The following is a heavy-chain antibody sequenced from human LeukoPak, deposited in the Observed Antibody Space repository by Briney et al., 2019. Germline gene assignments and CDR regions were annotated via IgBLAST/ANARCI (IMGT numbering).Heavy chain of an antibody. CDR3: ARDERSWFDP. J-gene: IGHJ5*02. CDR1: GGSISSYY. CDR2: IYYSGSS. V-gene: IGHV4-59*01. Sequence: SETLSLTCTVSGGSISSYYWSWIRQPPGKGLEWIGYIYYSGSSNYNPSLKSRVTISVDTSKNQFSLKLSSVTAADTAVYYCARDERSWFDPWGQGTLVTVFS.